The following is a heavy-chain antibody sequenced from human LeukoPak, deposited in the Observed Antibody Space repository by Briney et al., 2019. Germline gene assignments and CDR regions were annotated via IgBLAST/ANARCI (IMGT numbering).Heavy chain of an antibody. CDR2: ISGSSYT. J-gene: IGHJ4*02. D-gene: IGHD1-26*01. CDR3: ARDQIVGSTHYFQY. Sequence: GGSLRLSCAASGFTFSNYYMSWIRQAPGKGLEWVSYISGSSYTNYADSVKGRFTISRDNAKNSLYLQMNSLRAEDTAVYYCARDQIVGSTHYFQYWGQGSLVTVSS. V-gene: IGHV3-11*06. CDR1: GFTFSNYY.